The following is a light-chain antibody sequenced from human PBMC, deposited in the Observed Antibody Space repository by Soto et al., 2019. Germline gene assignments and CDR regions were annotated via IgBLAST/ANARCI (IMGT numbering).Light chain of an antibody. CDR3: QHRTAWPPIT. Sequence: EIVLAQSPATLSLSPGEKATLSCRASQSVGKFLAWYQQKPGQAPRLLIFDASNRATGIPARFSGSGSGTDFTLTISSLEPEDFAVYYCQHRTAWPPITLGQGTRLDIK. CDR1: QSVGKF. V-gene: IGKV3-11*01. J-gene: IGKJ5*01. CDR2: DAS.